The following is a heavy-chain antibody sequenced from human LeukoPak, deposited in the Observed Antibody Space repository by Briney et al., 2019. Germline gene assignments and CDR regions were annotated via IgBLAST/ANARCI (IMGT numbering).Heavy chain of an antibody. Sequence: SETLSLTCTVSGGSITSTSSYWGWVRQPPGKGLEWIGNFYYSGGTYYNPSLKSRISMSEDTSKSQFSLRLSSVTAADTAVYYCVRTVAAAIHYCYMDVWGKGTTVTVSS. CDR3: VRTVAAAIHYCYMDV. D-gene: IGHD6-13*01. J-gene: IGHJ6*03. CDR2: FYYSGGT. CDR1: GGSITSTSSY. V-gene: IGHV4-39*01.